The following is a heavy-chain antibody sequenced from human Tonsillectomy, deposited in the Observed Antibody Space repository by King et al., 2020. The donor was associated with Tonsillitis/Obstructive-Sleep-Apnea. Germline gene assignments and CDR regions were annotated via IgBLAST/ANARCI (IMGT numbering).Heavy chain of an antibody. CDR1: GYIFISNG. D-gene: IGHD2-2*01. J-gene: IGHJ4*02. CDR2: ISAYNGNT. Sequence: QLVQSGAEVKKPGASVKVSCKTSGYIFISNGLSWVRQAPGQGLEWMGYISAYNGNTNYAQKFQDRVTLTTDTSTSTAYMELRSLRSDDTAVYYFVRVPVIVVVPAAMTRFDSWGQGTLVTVSS. V-gene: IGHV1-18*01. CDR3: VRVPVIVVVPAAMTRFDS.